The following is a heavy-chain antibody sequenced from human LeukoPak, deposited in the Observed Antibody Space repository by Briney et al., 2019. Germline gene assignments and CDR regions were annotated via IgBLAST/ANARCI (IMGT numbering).Heavy chain of an antibody. CDR1: GFTFSSYS. V-gene: IGHV3-21*01. CDR3: ARGIYLDTAMAMIDY. J-gene: IGHJ4*02. CDR2: ISSSSSYI. Sequence: GGSLRLSCAASGFTFSSYSMNWVRQAPGKGLEWVSSISSSSSYIYYADSVKGRFTISRDNAKNSLYLQMNSLRAEDTAVYYCARGIYLDTAMAMIDYWGQGTLVTVSS. D-gene: IGHD5-18*01.